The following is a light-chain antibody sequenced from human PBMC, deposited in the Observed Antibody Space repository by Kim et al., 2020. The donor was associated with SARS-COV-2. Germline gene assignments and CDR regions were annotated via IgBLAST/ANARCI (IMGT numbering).Light chain of an antibody. CDR3: QAWDSSTWV. J-gene: IGLJ3*02. CDR2: QDS. V-gene: IGLV3-1*01. Sequence: SYELTQPPSVSVSQGQTDSITCSGDKLGDKYACWYQQKPGQFPVLVIYQDSKRPSGIPERFSGSNSGNTATLTISGTQAMDEADYYCQAWDSSTWVFGGG. CDR1: KLGDKY.